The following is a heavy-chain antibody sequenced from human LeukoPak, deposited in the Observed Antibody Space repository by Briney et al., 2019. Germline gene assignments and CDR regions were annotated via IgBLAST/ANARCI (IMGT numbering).Heavy chain of an antibody. CDR1: GGSISSGGYY. V-gene: IGHV4-61*02. CDR3: ARVVGATMGFDY. CDR2: IYTSGST. J-gene: IGHJ4*02. Sequence: PSQTLSLTCTVSGGSISSGGYYWSWIRQPAGKGLEWIGRIYTSGSTNYNPSLKSRVTMSVDTSKNQFSLKLSSVTAADTAVYYCARVVGATMGFDYWGQGTLVTVSS. D-gene: IGHD1-26*01.